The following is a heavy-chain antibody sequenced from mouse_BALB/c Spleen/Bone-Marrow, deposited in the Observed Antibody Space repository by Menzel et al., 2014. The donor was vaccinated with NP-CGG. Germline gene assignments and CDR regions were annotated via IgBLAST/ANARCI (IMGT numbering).Heavy chain of an antibody. CDR1: GFTLTDYY. Sequence: EVKLVESGGGSEQPGGSLRLSCATSGFTLTDYYMSWVRQPPGKALEWLGFIRNKAKGSTTDYSASVKGRFTISRDNSQSSLYLQMNTLRPEDSATYYCARDIEGNYSYWYLESWGAGTTVTVAS. CDR3: ARDIEGNYSYWYLES. CDR2: IRNKAKGSTT. J-gene: IGHJ1*01. D-gene: IGHD2-1*01. V-gene: IGHV7-3*02.